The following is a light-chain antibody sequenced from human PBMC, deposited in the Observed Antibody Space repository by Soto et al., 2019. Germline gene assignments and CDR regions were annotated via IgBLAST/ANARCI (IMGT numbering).Light chain of an antibody. CDR3: QSYDSSLSGSNVV. J-gene: IGLJ2*01. V-gene: IGLV1-40*01. CDR2: GNS. Sequence: QSVLTQPPSVSGAPGQRVTISCTGSSSNIGAGYDVHWYQQLPGTAPKLLIYGNSNRPSGVPDRFSGSKSGTSASQAITGLQAEDEADYYCQSYDSSLSGSNVVFGGGTQLTVL. CDR1: SSNIGAGYD.